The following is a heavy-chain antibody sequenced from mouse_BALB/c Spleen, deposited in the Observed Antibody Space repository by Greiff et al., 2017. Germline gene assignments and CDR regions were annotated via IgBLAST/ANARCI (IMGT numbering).Heavy chain of an antibody. D-gene: IGHD1-2*01. CDR2: ISSGSSTI. Sequence: VQLKESGGGLVQPGGSRKLSCAASGFTFSSFGMHWVRQAPEKGLEWVAYISSGSSTIYYADTVKGRFTISRDNPKNTLFLQMTSLRSEDTAMYYCARSGTTATYAMDYWGQGTSVTVSS. CDR1: GFTFSSFG. CDR3: ARSGTTATYAMDY. J-gene: IGHJ4*01. V-gene: IGHV5-17*02.